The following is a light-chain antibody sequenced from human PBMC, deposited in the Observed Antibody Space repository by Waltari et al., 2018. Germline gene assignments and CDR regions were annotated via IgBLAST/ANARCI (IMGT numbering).Light chain of an antibody. CDR2: GTS. CDR3: QQYDYWPWT. Sequence: IVMTKSPATLSLSPGESATLSCRASQSVRSTFAWFTQKPGQPPRLLIYGTSTRATGIPARFTGSGSGTEFSLTISSLQPEDFATYYCQQYDYWPWTFGQGTRVETK. CDR1: QSVRST. V-gene: IGKV3D-15*01. J-gene: IGKJ1*01.